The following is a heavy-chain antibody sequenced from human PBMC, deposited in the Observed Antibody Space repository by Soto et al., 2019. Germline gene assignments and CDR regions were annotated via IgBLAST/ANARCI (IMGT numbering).Heavy chain of an antibody. J-gene: IGHJ4*02. CDR2: MNPNSGNT. Sequence: QVQLVQSGAEVKKPGASVKVSCKAYGYTFTSYDINWVRQATGQGLEWMGWMNPNSGNTGYAQKFQGRVTMTRNTSISTAYMEVSSLRSEDTAVYYCARCLGVAAGTTDFDYWGQGTLVTVSP. CDR1: GYTFTSYD. CDR3: ARCLGVAAGTTDFDY. V-gene: IGHV1-8*01. D-gene: IGHD6-13*01.